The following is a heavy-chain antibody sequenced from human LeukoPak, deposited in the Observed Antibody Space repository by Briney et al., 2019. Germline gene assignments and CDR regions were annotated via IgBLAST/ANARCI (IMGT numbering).Heavy chain of an antibody. CDR3: ARDQGGSIAVAGTEYFDY. V-gene: IGHV4-61*02. D-gene: IGHD6-19*01. J-gene: IGHJ4*02. CDR1: GGSISSGSYY. Sequence: TLSLTCTVSGGSISSGSYYWSWIQQPAGKGLEWIGRIYTSGSTNYNPSLKSRVTISVDTSKNQFSLKLSSVTAADTAVYYCARDQGGSIAVAGTEYFDYWGQGTLVTVSS. CDR2: IYTSGST.